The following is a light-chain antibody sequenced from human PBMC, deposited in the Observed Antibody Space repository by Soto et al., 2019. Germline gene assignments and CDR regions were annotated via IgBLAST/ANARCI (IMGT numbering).Light chain of an antibody. CDR1: QSVSSN. J-gene: IGKJ5*01. CDR3: QQYNNWPPIT. CDR2: GAS. Sequence: IVMTQSPATLPVSPGERVTLSCRASQSVSSNLAWYQQKPGQAPRLFIYGASTRATGIPARFSGSGSGTEFTLTISSLHSEDFAIYYCQQYNNWPPITFRQGTRLEIK. V-gene: IGKV3-15*01.